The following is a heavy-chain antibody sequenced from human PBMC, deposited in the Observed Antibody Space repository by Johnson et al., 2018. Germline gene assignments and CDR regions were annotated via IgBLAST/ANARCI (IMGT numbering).Heavy chain of an antibody. CDR2: IANDGGAI. V-gene: IGHV3-30*03. D-gene: IGHD1-7*01. Sequence: QVQLVQSGGGVVQPGGSLRLSCAASGFAFSTYGMHWVRQAPGKGLEWVAVIANDGGAIYYADSMQGRFTISRDNSMDVLYLGFNSLGGEDTAVYHCATRRYNWNSVPHYMDVWGKGTTVAVSS. J-gene: IGHJ6*03. CDR3: ATRRYNWNSVPHYMDV. CDR1: GFAFSTYG.